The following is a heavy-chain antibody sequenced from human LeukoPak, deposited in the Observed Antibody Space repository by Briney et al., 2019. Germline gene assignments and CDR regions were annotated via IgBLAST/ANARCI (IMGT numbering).Heavy chain of an antibody. J-gene: IGHJ4*02. CDR3: ARHQGYSNYVGY. CDR1: GYSISSGYY. D-gene: IGHD4-11*01. CDR2: IYHSGST. Sequence: SETLSLTCAVSGYSISSGYYWGWVRQPPGKGLEWIGSIYHSGSTYYNPSLKSRVTISVDTSKNQFSLKLSSVTAADTAVYYCARHQGYSNYVGYWGQGTLVTVSS. V-gene: IGHV4-38-2*01.